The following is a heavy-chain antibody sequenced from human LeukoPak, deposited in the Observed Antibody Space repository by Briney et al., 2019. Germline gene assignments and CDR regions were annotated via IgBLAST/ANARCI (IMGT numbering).Heavy chain of an antibody. J-gene: IGHJ5*02. CDR3: AKDHMYSSSSSWFDP. Sequence: PGESLILSCTASGFDFYNYAMAWVRLAPGKGLEWVSGITGSGENAYFADSVKGRFTISRDNSKNTLHLEMHSLRAEDTAVYYCAKDHMYSSSSSWFDPWGQGTLVIVSS. D-gene: IGHD6-6*01. CDR2: ITGSGENA. V-gene: IGHV3-23*01. CDR1: GFDFYNYA.